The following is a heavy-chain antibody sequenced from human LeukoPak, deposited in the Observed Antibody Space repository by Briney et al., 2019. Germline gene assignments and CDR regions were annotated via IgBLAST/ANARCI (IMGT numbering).Heavy chain of an antibody. V-gene: IGHV3-21*01. D-gene: IGHD2-2*01. Sequence: GGSLRLSCAASGFTFSSYEMNWVRQAPGKGLEWVSSISSSSSYIYYADSVKGRFTISRDNAKNSLYLQMNSLRAEDTAVYYCAVVPNALGYYDYYFYMDVGGKAMTVIGS. CDR2: ISSSSSYI. J-gene: IGHJ6*03. CDR1: GFTFSSYE. CDR3: AVVPNALGYYDYYFYMDV.